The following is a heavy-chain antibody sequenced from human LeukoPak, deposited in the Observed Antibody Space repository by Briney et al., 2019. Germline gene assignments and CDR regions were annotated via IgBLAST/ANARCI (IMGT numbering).Heavy chain of an antibody. Sequence: GGSLRLSCEASGFTFNTYAIYWVRQAPGKGLEWVSGICGSGGCTYYADSVKGRFTISRDNSKNTVYLQMTSLTADDTAVYYCAKTTVGYSSGRYPGWPADCWGQGALVTVSS. CDR2: ICGSGGCT. CDR3: AKTTVGYSSGRYPGWPADC. V-gene: IGHV3-23*01. J-gene: IGHJ4*02. D-gene: IGHD6-19*01. CDR1: GFTFNTYA.